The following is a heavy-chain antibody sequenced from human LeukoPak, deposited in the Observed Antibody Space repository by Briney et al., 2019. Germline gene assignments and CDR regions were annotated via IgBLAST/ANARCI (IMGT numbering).Heavy chain of an antibody. Sequence: GGSLRLSCAASGFTFSNAWMSWVRQAPGKGLEWVGRIKSKTDGGTTDYAAPVKGRFTISRDDSKNTLYLQMNSLKTEDTAVYYCTTEATVTSHYYYYYGMDVWGQGTTVTVSS. J-gene: IGHJ6*02. CDR1: GFTFSNAW. D-gene: IGHD4-17*01. V-gene: IGHV3-15*01. CDR2: IKSKTDGGTT. CDR3: TTEATVTSHYYYYYGMDV.